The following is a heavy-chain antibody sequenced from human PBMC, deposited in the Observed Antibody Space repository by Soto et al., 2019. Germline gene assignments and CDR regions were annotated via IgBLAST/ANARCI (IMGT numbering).Heavy chain of an antibody. CDR1: GFTFNPYT. J-gene: IGHJ5*01. V-gene: IGHV3-21*01. Sequence: EVQLVDSGGGLVKPGGSLRLSCEGSGFTFNPYTMNWVRQAPGKGLECVASISTSSSYIYYAASVEGRFTVSRDNAKNSLYLQMSDLRDEDTAVYYCARGLERATSKNWFDSWGQGTQVTVSS. D-gene: IGHD1-1*01. CDR3: ARGLERATSKNWFDS. CDR2: ISTSSSYI.